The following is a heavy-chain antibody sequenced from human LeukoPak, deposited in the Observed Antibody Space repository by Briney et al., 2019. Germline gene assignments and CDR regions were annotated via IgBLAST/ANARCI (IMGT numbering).Heavy chain of an antibody. CDR2: IYTSGST. CDR1: GGSISSGSYY. J-gene: IGHJ4*02. Sequence: PSQTLSLTCIVSGGSISSGSYYWSWIRQPAGKGLEWIGRIYTSGSTNYNPSLKSRVTMSVDTSKNQFSLKLSSVTAADTAVYYCARGRSDYDYVWGSYRPYYFDYWGQGTLVTVSS. V-gene: IGHV4-61*02. D-gene: IGHD3-16*02. CDR3: ARGRSDYDYVWGSYRPYYFDY.